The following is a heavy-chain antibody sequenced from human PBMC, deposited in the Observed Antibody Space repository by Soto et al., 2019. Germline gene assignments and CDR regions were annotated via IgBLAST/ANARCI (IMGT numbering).Heavy chain of an antibody. Sequence: GASVKVSCKASGYTFTGYYMHWVRQAPGQGLEWMGWINPNSGGTNYAHKFQGWVTMTRDTSISTAYMELSRLRSDDTAVYYCAREGRGSDFWSGYYDYYYMDVWGKGTTVTVSS. J-gene: IGHJ6*03. D-gene: IGHD3-3*01. V-gene: IGHV1-2*04. CDR3: AREGRGSDFWSGYYDYYYMDV. CDR1: GYTFTGYY. CDR2: INPNSGGT.